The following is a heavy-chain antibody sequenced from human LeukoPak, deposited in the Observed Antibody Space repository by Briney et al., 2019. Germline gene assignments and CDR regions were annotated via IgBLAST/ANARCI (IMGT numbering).Heavy chain of an antibody. V-gene: IGHV3-66*01. Sequence: GGSLRLSCAASGFTFSSYGMHWVRQAPGKGLEWVSVIYSGGSTYYADSVKGRFTISRDNSKNTLYLQMNSLRAEDTAVYYCARDLREYGSGSLPIDYWGQGTLVTVSS. CDR3: ARDLREYGSGSLPIDY. D-gene: IGHD3-10*01. J-gene: IGHJ4*02. CDR2: IYSGGST. CDR1: GFTFSSYG.